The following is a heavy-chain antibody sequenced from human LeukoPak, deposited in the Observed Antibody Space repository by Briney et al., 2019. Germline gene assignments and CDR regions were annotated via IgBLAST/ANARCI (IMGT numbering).Heavy chain of an antibody. CDR1: GGSISSSSYY. D-gene: IGHD4-17*01. CDR2: IYYSGST. J-gene: IGHJ4*02. Sequence: PSETLSLTXTVSGGSISSSSYYWGWIRQPPGKGLEWIGSIYYSGSTYYNPSLKSRVTISVDTSKNQFSLKLSSVTAADTAVYYCARVLPTTYYFDYWGQGTLVTVSS. V-gene: IGHV4-39*01. CDR3: ARVLPTTYYFDY.